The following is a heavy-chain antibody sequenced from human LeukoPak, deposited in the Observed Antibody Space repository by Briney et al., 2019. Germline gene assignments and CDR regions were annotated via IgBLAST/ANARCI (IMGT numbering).Heavy chain of an antibody. D-gene: IGHD1-1*01. CDR3: ARGGWNKFDY. CDR2: INHSGST. Sequence: SETLSLTCAVYGGSFSGYYWSWIRQPPGKGLEWIGEINHSGSTNYNPSLKSRVTISVDTSKNQFSLKLSSVTAADTAVYYCARGGWNKFDYWGQGTLVTVSS. CDR1: GGSFSGYY. J-gene: IGHJ4*02. V-gene: IGHV4-34*01.